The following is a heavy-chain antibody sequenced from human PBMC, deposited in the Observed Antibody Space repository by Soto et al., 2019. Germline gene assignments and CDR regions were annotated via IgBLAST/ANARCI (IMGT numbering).Heavy chain of an antibody. D-gene: IGHD2-8*01. CDR2: ISAYNGNT. CDR1: GYTFTSYG. J-gene: IGHJ5*02. V-gene: IGHV1-18*01. CDR3: ARVVMVYAIRTVGWFDP. Sequence: ASVKVSCKASGYTFTSYGISWVRQAPGQGLEWMGWISAYNGNTNYAQKLQGRVTMTTDTSTSTAYMELRSLRSDDTAVYYCARVVMVYAIRTVGWFDPWGQGTLVTVS.